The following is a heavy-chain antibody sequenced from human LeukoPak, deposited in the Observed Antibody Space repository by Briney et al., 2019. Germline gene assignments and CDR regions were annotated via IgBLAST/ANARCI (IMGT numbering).Heavy chain of an antibody. CDR2: INPNSGST. D-gene: IGHD4-17*01. Sequence: ASVKVSCKASGYIFTGYFMHWVRQAPGQGLEWMGWINPNSGSTNYAQKFQDRVTMTRDTSISTAYMEVTRLRSDDTAVYYCARVGYGDYAPDDAFDIWGQGTMVTVPS. V-gene: IGHV1-2*02. CDR1: GYIFTGYF. J-gene: IGHJ3*02. CDR3: ARVGYGDYAPDDAFDI.